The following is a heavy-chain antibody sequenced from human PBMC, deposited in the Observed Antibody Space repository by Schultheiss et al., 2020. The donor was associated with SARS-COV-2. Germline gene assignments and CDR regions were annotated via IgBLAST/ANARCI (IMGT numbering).Heavy chain of an antibody. D-gene: IGHD4-17*01. CDR3: ARGGGTVTTMDY. J-gene: IGHJ4*02. V-gene: IGHV3-30*01. CDR1: GFTFSSYA. Sequence: GGSLRLSCAASGFTFSSYAMNWVRQAPGKGLEWVAVISYDGSNKYYADSVKGRFTISRDNSKNTLYLQMNSLRAEDTAVYYCARGGGTVTTMDYWGQGTLVTVSS. CDR2: ISYDGSNK.